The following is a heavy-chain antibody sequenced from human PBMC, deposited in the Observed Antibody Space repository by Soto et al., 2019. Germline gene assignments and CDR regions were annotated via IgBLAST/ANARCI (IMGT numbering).Heavy chain of an antibody. Sequence: SETLSLTCTVSGASISCHFWSWIRQPPGQGLEWIAYIYNSGSSYNPSLKSRVTISVDTSKNQLSLKLSSVIAADSAIYYCAINADVWGQGTTVTVS. V-gene: IGHV4-59*08. CDR1: GASISCHF. J-gene: IGHJ6*02. CDR3: AINADV. CDR2: IYNSGS.